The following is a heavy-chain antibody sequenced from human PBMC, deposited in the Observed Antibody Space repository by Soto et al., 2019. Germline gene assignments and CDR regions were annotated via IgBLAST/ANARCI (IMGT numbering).Heavy chain of an antibody. D-gene: IGHD3-3*01. Sequence: PGGSLRLSCTTSRFTFRTYAMAWVRQAPGKGLEWVSVTGVTGGGTYYGDSVKGRFTISRDDSKNTLYLQMNGLRADDSAVYYWAREFESGYYFFDYWGQGALVTVSS. CDR1: RFTFRTYA. J-gene: IGHJ4*01. CDR3: AREFESGYYFFDY. V-gene: IGHV3-23*01. CDR2: TGVTGGGT.